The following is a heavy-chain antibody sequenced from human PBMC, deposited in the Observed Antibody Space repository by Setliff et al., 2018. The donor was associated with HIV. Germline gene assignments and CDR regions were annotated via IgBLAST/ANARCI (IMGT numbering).Heavy chain of an antibody. J-gene: IGHJ4*02. V-gene: IGHV4-61*01. CDR2: VLFTGST. CDR1: GDSINSGTYY. D-gene: IGHD5-12*01. CDR3: ARSEGQWLRPEGALCDY. Sequence: SETLSLTCTVSGDSINSGTYYWSWIRQSPGKGLEWIGYVLFTGSTKYSPSLQSRVSILLDKSKNQFSLKLNSVTAADTAVYYCARSEGQWLRPEGALCDYWGQGTLVTVS.